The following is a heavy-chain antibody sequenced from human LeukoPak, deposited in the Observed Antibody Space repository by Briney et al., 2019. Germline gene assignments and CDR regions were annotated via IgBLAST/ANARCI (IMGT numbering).Heavy chain of an antibody. D-gene: IGHD4-17*01. CDR1: GFTVSSKY. J-gene: IGHJ4*02. V-gene: IGHV3-66*01. CDR3: ASCPEHYGVFRRNYFDY. CDR2: IYSGGST. Sequence: PGGSLRLSCAASGFTVSSKYMSWVRQAPGKGLEWVSVIYSGGSTYYADSVKGRFTISRDNSKNTLYLQTNSLRAEDTAVYYCASCPEHYGVFRRNYFDYWGQGTLVTVSS.